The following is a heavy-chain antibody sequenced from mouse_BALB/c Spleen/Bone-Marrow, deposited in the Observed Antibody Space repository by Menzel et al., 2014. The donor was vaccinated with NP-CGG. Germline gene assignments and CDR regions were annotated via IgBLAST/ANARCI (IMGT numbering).Heavy chain of an antibody. CDR2: IDPANGNT. CDR1: GFNIKDTY. V-gene: IGHV14-3*02. Sequence: VQLQQSGAELVKPGASVKLSCTASGFNIKDTYMHRVKQRPEQGLEWIGRIDPANGNTKYDPKFQGKATITADTSSNTAYLQLSSLTSEDTAVYYCARLEYYAMDYWGQGTSVTVSS. CDR3: ARLEYYAMDY. J-gene: IGHJ4*01.